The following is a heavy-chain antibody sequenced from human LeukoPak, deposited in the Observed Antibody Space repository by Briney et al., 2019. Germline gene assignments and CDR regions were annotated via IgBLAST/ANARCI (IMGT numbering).Heavy chain of an antibody. CDR1: GFTFSSYE. V-gene: IGHV3-21*01. CDR3: ASQEA. CDR2: IRGSSSHI. J-gene: IGHJ5*02. Sequence: GGPLRLSCAASGFTFSSYEMNWVRQAPGKGLEWVSSIRGSSSHIYYADSVKGRFTISRDDAQNSLYLQMTSLRVEDTAIYYCASQEAWGQGTLVTVSS.